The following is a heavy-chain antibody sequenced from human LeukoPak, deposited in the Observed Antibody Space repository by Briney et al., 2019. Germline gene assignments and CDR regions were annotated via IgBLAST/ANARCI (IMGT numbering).Heavy chain of an antibody. V-gene: IGHV3-30*03. D-gene: IGHD3-10*01. CDR1: GFTFSSYG. Sequence: GGSLRLSCAASGFTFSSYGMHWVRQAPGRGLEWVAVISYDGSNKYYADSVKGRFTISRDNSKNTLYLQMNSLRAEDTAVYYCARDHLVRGVIVGANWFDPWGQGTLVTVSS. CDR2: ISYDGSNK. CDR3: ARDHLVRGVIVGANWFDP. J-gene: IGHJ5*02.